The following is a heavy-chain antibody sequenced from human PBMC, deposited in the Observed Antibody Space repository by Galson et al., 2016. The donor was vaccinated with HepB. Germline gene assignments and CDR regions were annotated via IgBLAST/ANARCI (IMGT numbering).Heavy chain of an antibody. D-gene: IGHD6-19*01. CDR1: GGSISTSAYY. V-gene: IGHV4-39*01. J-gene: IGHJ4*02. CDR3: ARRQCLVSSFDY. CDR2: IYYSGSS. Sequence: TLSLTCTVSGGSISTSAYYWAWIRQPPGRGLEWIGHIYYSGSSYYNPSLKHRVTISVDTSKNQFSLKLSYVNAADTAVYFCARRQCLVSSFDYWGQGTPVTVSS.